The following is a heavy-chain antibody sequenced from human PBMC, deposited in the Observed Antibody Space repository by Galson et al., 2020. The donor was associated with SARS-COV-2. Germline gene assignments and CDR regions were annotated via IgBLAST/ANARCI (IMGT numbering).Heavy chain of an antibody. CDR2: ISGSGDRT. CDR3: AKVAWETEMVTRNWFDP. D-gene: IGHD5-18*01. V-gene: IGHV3-23*01. CDR1: GFTFSSSA. J-gene: IGHJ5*02. Sequence: GESLKISCAASGFTFSSSAMSWVRQAPGKGLEWVSAISGSGDRTFYADSAKGRFTTSRDKSKNTPYLEINSLRAEDTAVYYCAKVAWETEMVTRNWFDPWGQGTLVTVSS.